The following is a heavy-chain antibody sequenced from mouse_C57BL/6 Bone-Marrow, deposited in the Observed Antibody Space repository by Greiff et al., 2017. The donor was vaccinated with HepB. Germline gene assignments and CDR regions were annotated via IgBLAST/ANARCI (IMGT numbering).Heavy chain of an antibody. J-gene: IGHJ2*01. CDR3: ARGGDGYFYFDY. D-gene: IGHD2-3*01. CDR1: GFTFTDYY. Sequence: EVQLVESGGGLVQPGGSLKLSCAASGFTFTDYYMYWVRQTPEKRLEWVAYISNGGGSTYYPDTVKGRFTISRDNAKNTLYLQMSRLTPEDTAMYYCARGGDGYFYFDYWGQGTTLTVSS. V-gene: IGHV5-12*01. CDR2: ISNGGGST.